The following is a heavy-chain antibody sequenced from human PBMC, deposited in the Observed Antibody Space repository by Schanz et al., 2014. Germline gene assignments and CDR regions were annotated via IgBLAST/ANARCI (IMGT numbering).Heavy chain of an antibody. J-gene: IGHJ5*02. Sequence: QVQLVQSGSELKKPGASVKVSCKASGYTFPSYGISWVRQAPGQGLEWMGWISAYNGNTNYAQKFQGRVTLTTDTSTSTAHMELRSLRSDDTAVYYCARDTMTSGYNWFDPWGQGTLVTVSS. V-gene: IGHV1-18*04. CDR3: ARDTMTSGYNWFDP. CDR2: ISAYNGNT. CDR1: GYTFPSYG. D-gene: IGHD6-19*01.